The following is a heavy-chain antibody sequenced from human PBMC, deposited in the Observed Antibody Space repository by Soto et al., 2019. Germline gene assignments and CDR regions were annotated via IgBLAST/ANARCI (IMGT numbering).Heavy chain of an antibody. D-gene: IGHD3-16*01. CDR1: GYTFNCDV. J-gene: IGHJ4*02. CDR3: ARIGVSSGHESPDFDS. CDR2: ISGFNGNT. Sequence: ASVKGSFTASGYTFNCDVITWVRQATGQGLEWMGWISGFNGNTNYAADLQGRVTMTTDTSTSTAYMELRGLRSDDTAVYYCARIGVSSGHESPDFDSWGQGTLVTVSS. V-gene: IGHV1-18*01.